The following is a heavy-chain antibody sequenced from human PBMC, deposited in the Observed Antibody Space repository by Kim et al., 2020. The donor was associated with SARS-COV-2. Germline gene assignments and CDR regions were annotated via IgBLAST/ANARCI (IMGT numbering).Heavy chain of an antibody. Sequence: GGSLRLSCAASGFTFSSYAMHWVRQAPGKGLEWVAVISYDGSNKYYADSVKGRFTISRDNSKNTLYLQMNSLRAEDTAVYYCARVGEQWLVLNGYFDYWGQGTLVTVSS. V-gene: IGHV3-30*04. CDR1: GFTFSSYA. CDR3: ARVGEQWLVLNGYFDY. D-gene: IGHD6-19*01. J-gene: IGHJ4*02. CDR2: ISYDGSNK.